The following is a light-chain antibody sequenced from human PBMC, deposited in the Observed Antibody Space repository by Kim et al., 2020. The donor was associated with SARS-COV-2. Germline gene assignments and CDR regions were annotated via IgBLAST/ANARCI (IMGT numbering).Light chain of an antibody. Sequence: DIVMTQSPDSLAVSLGERATINCKSSQSVLYSSNNKNYLTWYQQKPGQPPKLLIYWASTRESGVPDRFSGSGSGTDFTLTISSLQAEDVAVYYCQQYYSTSYSFGQGNKLEI. J-gene: IGKJ2*03. V-gene: IGKV4-1*01. CDR2: WAS. CDR3: QQYYSTSYS. CDR1: QSVLYSSNNKNY.